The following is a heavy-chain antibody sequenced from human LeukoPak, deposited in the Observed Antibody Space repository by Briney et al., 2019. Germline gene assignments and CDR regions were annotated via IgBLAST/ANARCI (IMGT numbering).Heavy chain of an antibody. CDR1: GGSISGYY. CDR3: ARGDTAMVL. J-gene: IGHJ4*02. CDR2: IYYSGTT. D-gene: IGHD5-18*01. Sequence: KPSETLSPTYTVSGGSISGYYWSWIRQPPGKGLEWIGYIYYSGTTNYNPSLKSRVTISVDTSKNHLSLKLGSVTAADTAVYYCARGDTAMVLWGQGTLVTVSS. V-gene: IGHV4-59*01.